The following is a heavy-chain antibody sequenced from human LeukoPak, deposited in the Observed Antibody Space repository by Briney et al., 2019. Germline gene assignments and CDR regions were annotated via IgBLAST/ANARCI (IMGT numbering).Heavy chain of an antibody. CDR3: ARGGFSGGRVGVPLWRPKDWFDP. CDR1: GGSFSGYY. CDR2: INHSGST. V-gene: IGHV4-34*01. J-gene: IGHJ5*02. D-gene: IGHD3-3*01. Sequence: PSETLSLTCAVYGGSFSGYYWSWIRQPPGKGLEWIGEINHSGSTNYNPSLKSRVTISVDTSKNQFSLKLSSVTAADTAVYYCARGGFSGGRVGVPLWRPKDWFDPWGQGTLVTVSS.